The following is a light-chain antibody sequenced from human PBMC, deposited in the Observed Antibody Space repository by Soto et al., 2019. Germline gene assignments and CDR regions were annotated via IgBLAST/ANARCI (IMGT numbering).Light chain of an antibody. J-gene: IGLJ1*01. V-gene: IGLV1-36*01. CDR2: YDD. CDR3: AAWYDSLNGDV. Sequence: QSVLTQPPSVSEAPRQRVTISCSGSSSNIGNNAVYWYQQLPGKAPKLLIYYDDLLPSGVSDRFSGSKSGTSASLAISGLQSEDEADYYCAAWYDSLNGDVFGTGTKLTVL. CDR1: SSNIGNNA.